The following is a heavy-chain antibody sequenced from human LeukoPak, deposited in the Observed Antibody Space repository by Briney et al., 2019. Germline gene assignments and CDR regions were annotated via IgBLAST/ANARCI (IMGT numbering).Heavy chain of an antibody. J-gene: IGHJ4*02. CDR2: IYYSGST. V-gene: IGHV4-59*01. CDR3: ARATTSWAYYYDSSGYYYFDY. Sequence: PSETLSLTCTVSGGSISSYYWSWLRQPPGRGLEWIGYIYYSGSTNYNPSLKSRVTISVDTSKNQFSLKLSSVTAADTAVYYCARATTSWAYYYDSSGYYYFDYWGQGTLVTVSS. D-gene: IGHD3-22*01. CDR1: GGSISSYY.